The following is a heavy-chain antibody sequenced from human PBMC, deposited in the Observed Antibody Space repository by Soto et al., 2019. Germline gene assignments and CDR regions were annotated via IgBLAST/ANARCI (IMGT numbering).Heavy chain of an antibody. Sequence: ASLQASCKACGYTFITYDINWVRQATGQGLEWMGWMNPSNGNAGYAQKFQGRVTMTRNTSISTAYMELSGLRSDDTAVYFCARRIERSGPSYIHSWGPASLVTGFS. D-gene: IGHD6-25*01. CDR2: MNPSNGNA. CDR3: ARRIERSGPSYIHS. CDR1: GYTFITYD. J-gene: IGHJ4*02. V-gene: IGHV1-8*01.